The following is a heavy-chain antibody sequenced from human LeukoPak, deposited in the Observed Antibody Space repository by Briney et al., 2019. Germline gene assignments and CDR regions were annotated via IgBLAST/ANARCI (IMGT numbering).Heavy chain of an antibody. V-gene: IGHV1-18*01. CDR2: ISAYNGNT. Sequence: ASVKVSCKASGYTFTSYGISWVRQAPGQGLEWMGWISAYNGNTNYAQKLQGRVTITTDESTSTAYMELSSLRSEDTAVYYCARMGPHPFTIFAVSAFDYWGQGTLVTVSS. D-gene: IGHD3-3*01. J-gene: IGHJ4*02. CDR3: ARMGPHPFTIFAVSAFDY. CDR1: GYTFTSYG.